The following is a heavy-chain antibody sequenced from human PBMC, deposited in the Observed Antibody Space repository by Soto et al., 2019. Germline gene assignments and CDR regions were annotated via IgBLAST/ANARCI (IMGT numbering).Heavy chain of an antibody. V-gene: IGHV1-69*13. CDR3: ARTPSGVVAAPRINWFDP. Sequence: SVKVSCKVSGYTLTELSMHWVRQAPGKGLEWMGGIIPIFGTADYAQKFQGRVTITADESTSTAYMELSSLRSEDTAVYYCARTPSGVVAAPRINWFDPWGQGTLVTVS. CDR1: GYTLTELS. D-gene: IGHD2-15*01. CDR2: IIPIFGTA. J-gene: IGHJ5*02.